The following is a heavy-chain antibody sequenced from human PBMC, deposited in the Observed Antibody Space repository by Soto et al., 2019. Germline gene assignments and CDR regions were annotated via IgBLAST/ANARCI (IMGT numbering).Heavy chain of an antibody. CDR2: IYYSGST. J-gene: IGHJ4*02. Sequence: SETLSLTCTVSGGSVSSGSYYWSWIRQPPGKGLEWIGYIYYSGSTNYNPSLKSRVTISVDTSKNQFSLKLSSVTAADTAVYYCARYAHDYYDSSALDYWGQGTLVTVSS. V-gene: IGHV4-61*01. D-gene: IGHD3-22*01. CDR3: ARYAHDYYDSSALDY. CDR1: GGSVSSGSYY.